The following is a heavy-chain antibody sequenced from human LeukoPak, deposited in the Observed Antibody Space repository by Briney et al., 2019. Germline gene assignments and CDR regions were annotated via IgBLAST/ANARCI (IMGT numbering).Heavy chain of an antibody. D-gene: IGHD1-26*01. CDR3: VKKRSGSSGWFDP. J-gene: IGHJ5*02. CDR1: GLTFSSYA. CDR2: ISSGGDKT. V-gene: IGHV3-23*01. Sequence: GGSLRLSCAASGLTFSSYAMSWVRQAPGKGLEWVSAISSGGDKTYYVGSVKGRFTTSRDNSKNTLYLQMHSLRAEDTAMYYCVKKRSGSSGWFDPWGQGTLVTVSS.